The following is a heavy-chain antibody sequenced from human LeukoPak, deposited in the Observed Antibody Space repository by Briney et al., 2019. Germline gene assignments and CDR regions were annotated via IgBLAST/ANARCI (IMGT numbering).Heavy chain of an antibody. J-gene: IGHJ5*02. CDR1: GGSISNTNW. Sequence: PSGTLSLTCGVSGGSISNTNWWTWVRQPPGKVLEWIGYIYSSGSTNYNPSLKSRVTISVDTSKNQISLKVTSVTAADTAVYYCARIVATTRFDPWGQGTLVTVSS. CDR2: IYSSGST. CDR3: ARIVATTRFDP. V-gene: IGHV4-4*02. D-gene: IGHD5-12*01.